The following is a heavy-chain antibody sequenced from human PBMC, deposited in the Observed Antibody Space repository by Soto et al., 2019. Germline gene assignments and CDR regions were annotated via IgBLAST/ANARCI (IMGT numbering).Heavy chain of an antibody. D-gene: IGHD3-10*01. J-gene: IGHJ4*02. V-gene: IGHV3-21*06. CDR3: ARVLNNYGSGSYYLNN. CDR2: ISSGGTYI. CDR1: GFTFSSYS. Sequence: GGSLRLSCAASGFTFSSYSMNWVRQAPGRGLEWVSSISSGGTYISYADSVKGRFTISRDNANNSLYLQMNSLRAEDTAVYYCARVLNNYGSGSYYLNNWGQGALVTVSS.